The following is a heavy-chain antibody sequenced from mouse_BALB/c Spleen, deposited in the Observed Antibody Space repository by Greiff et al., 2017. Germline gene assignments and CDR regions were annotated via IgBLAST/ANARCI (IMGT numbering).Heavy chain of an antibody. CDR3: ASRYGSWFAY. D-gene: IGHD2-2*01. CDR2: ISSGGSYT. CDR1: GFTFSSYT. J-gene: IGHJ3*01. Sequence: EVMLVESGGGLVKPGGSLKLSCAASGFTFSSYTMSWVRQTPEKRLEWVATISSGGSYTYYPDSVKGRFTISRDNAKNTLYLQMSSLKSEDTAMYYCASRYGSWFAYWGQGTLVTVSA. V-gene: IGHV5-6-4*01.